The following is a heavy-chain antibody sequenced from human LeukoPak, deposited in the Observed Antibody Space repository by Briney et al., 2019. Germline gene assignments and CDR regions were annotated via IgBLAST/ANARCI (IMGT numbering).Heavy chain of an antibody. CDR2: IKQDGSEK. V-gene: IGHV3-7*03. CDR1: GFTFSSYW. D-gene: IGHD6-13*01. J-gene: IGHJ4*02. CDR3: AKGTYSSSWYNYFDY. Sequence: PGGSLRLSCAASGFTFSSYWMSWVRQAPGKGLEWVANIKQDGSEKYYVDSVKGRFTISRDNAKNSLYLQMNSLRAEDTALYYCAKGTYSSSWYNYFDYWGQGTLVTVSS.